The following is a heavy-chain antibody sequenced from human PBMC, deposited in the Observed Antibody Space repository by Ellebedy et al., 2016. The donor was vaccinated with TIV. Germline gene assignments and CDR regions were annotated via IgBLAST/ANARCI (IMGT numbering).Heavy chain of an antibody. CDR3: ASFSDYIYFYAMNV. CDR2: ISGSGGST. D-gene: IGHD2/OR15-2a*01. V-gene: IGHV3-23*01. J-gene: IGHJ6*02. Sequence: PGGSLRLSCGVSGFTFSSYAMSWVRQAPGKGLEWVSGISGSGGSTDYADSVKGRFTISRDNSNYTLFLQMNNLRVDDTAVYYCASFSDYIYFYAMNVWGQGTTVTVSS. CDR1: GFTFSSYA.